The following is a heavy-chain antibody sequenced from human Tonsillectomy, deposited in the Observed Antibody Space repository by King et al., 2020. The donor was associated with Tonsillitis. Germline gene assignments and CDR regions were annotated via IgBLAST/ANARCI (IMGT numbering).Heavy chain of an antibody. CDR3: ARCRDRSPNYGQH. CDR1: GYTFTGYY. Sequence: QLVQSGAEVKKPGASVKVSCKASGYTFTGYYLHWVRQAPGQGLEWMGRIDPNSDGTKYAQKFQGRVTMTRDTSITTVYMELSRLRSDDTAVYSCARCRDRSPNYGQHWRGGTVDSVTT. J-gene: IGHJ1*01. CDR2: IDPNSDGT. D-gene: IGHD1-14*01. V-gene: IGHV1-2*02.